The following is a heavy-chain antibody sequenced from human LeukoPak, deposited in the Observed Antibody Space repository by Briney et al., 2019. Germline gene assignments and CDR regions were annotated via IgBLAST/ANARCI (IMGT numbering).Heavy chain of an antibody. D-gene: IGHD6-19*01. CDR1: GGSFSGYY. CDR2: INHSGST. CDR3: ARGSSGWCRGWFDP. V-gene: IGHV4-34*01. J-gene: IGHJ5*02. Sequence: PSETLSLTCAVYGGSFSGYYWSWIRQPPGKGLEWIGEINHSGSTNYNPSLKSRVTISVDTSKNQFSLKLSSVTAADTAVYYCARGSSGWCRGWFDPWGQGTLVTVSS.